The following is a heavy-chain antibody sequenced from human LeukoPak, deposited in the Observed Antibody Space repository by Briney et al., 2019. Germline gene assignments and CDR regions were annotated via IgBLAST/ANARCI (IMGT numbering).Heavy chain of an antibody. Sequence: SETLSLTCTVSGGSISSYYWSWIRQPAGKGLEWIGRIYTSGSTNYNHSPKSRVTMSVDTSKNQFSLKLSSVTAADTAVYYCARGNGWELLYNWFDPWGQGTLVTVSS. CDR3: ARGNGWELLYNWFDP. V-gene: IGHV4-4*07. CDR1: GGSISSYY. J-gene: IGHJ5*02. D-gene: IGHD1-26*01. CDR2: IYTSGST.